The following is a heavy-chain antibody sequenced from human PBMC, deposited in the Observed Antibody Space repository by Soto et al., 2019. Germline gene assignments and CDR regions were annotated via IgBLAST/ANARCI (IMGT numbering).Heavy chain of an antibody. CDR3: ERLSGSYKRGFDS. Sequence: GPTLVNTPQTLSLTCVCSLFSLITSGMSVSWVREPPGKALEWLALIDWSDDVYYNTSLKTRLSMSKDTSKNLVVLIMTNLDPSDTATYYCERLSGSYKRGFDSWGRGTLVTVSS. CDR1: LFSLITSGMS. D-gene: IGHD1-26*01. CDR2: IDWSDDV. V-gene: IGHV2-70*13. J-gene: IGHJ4*02.